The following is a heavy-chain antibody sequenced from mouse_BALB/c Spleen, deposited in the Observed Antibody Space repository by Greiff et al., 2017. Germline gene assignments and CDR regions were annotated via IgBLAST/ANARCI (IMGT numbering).Heavy chain of an antibody. J-gene: IGHJ4*01. CDR1: GFTFSDFY. Sequence: VHLVESGAGLVQPGGSLRLSCATSGFTFSDFYMEWVRQPPGKGLEWIGASRNRANDYTTEYSASVKGRFIVSKDTTQSILYLKMNALRAEDTAIYYCARDVGDDMDYWGQGTSVTVSS. D-gene: IGHD1-1*02. V-gene: IGHV7-1*02. CDR3: ARDVGDDMDY. CDR2: SRNRANDYTT.